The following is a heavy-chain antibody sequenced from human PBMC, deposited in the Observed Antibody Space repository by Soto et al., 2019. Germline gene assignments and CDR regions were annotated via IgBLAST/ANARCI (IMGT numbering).Heavy chain of an antibody. CDR1: GFNFNDYG. CDR3: TKDLRRNGDYGPHYFDY. D-gene: IGHD2-21*02. CDR2: ISWTGGPI. Sequence: EVQLVESGGGLVQPGRSLRLSCAASGFNFNDYGMHWVRQVPGKGLEWVSGISWTGGPIGYSDSVKGRFTISRDNAKNSLYLQMNSLRAEDTALHYCTKDLRRNGDYGPHYFDYWGQGTLVTVSS. J-gene: IGHJ4*02. V-gene: IGHV3-9*01.